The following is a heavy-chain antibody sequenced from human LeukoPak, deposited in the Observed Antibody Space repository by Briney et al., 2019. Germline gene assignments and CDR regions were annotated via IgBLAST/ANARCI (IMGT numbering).Heavy chain of an antibody. CDR1: GGSISSSSYY. CDR2: INYSGNT. Sequence: NSSETLSLTCTVSGGSISSSSYYWVWIRQPPGKELEWIGSINYSGNTYYNPSVKSRVTISVDTSKNQFSLKLSSVTAADTAVYYCARTLRGTFDYWGQGTLVTVSS. D-gene: IGHD3-16*01. V-gene: IGHV4-39*07. J-gene: IGHJ4*02. CDR3: ARTLRGTFDY.